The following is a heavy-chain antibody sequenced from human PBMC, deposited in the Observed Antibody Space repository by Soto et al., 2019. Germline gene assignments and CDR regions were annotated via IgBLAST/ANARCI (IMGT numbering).Heavy chain of an antibody. CDR1: GFIFDSYA. D-gene: IGHD3-10*01. CDR3: GGGPDYRNNYYYGMDV. V-gene: IGHV3-23*01. J-gene: IGHJ6*02. CDR2: ISGSGHNT. Sequence: PGGSLRLSCTASGFIFDSYAMSWVRQAPGKGLECISTISGSGHNTYYADSVKGRFTISRDSSKDTVYLQMNNPRADDTAVYFCGGGPDYRNNYYYGMDVWGQGTTVTVSS.